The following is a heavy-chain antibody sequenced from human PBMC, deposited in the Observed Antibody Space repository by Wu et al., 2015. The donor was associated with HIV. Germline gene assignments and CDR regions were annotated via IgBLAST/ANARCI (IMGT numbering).Heavy chain of an antibody. CDR3: AARSPGVRKLQSIFFGMDV. CDR1: GLNLLTSV. CDR2: IVAGSGKT. V-gene: IGHV1-58*02. J-gene: IGHJ6*02. D-gene: IGHD3-3*01. Sequence: HLVQSGPEVAKPETSVKVSCKASGLNLLTSVIQWVRQTRGRRPEWLGWIVAGSGKTNYAQDFQERLKISRDMSTGTIYMEMSGLQLEDTGVYHCAARSPGVRKLQSIFFGMDVWGQGTTVTVSS.